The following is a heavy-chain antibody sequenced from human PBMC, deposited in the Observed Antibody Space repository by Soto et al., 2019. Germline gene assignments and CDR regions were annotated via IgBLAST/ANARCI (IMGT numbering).Heavy chain of an antibody. CDR3: ARDSECITTSCYRGFFDY. CDR2: IYHSGTT. CDR1: GGSISSSNW. D-gene: IGHD2-2*01. J-gene: IGHJ4*02. V-gene: IGHV4-4*02. Sequence: SETPSLTCAVSGGSISSSNWWSWVRQSPGKGLEWIGEIYHSGTTYSNPSFKSRVSISVDKSKNQLSLKVSSVTAADTAVYYCARDSECITTSCYRGFFDYWGQGILVTVSS.